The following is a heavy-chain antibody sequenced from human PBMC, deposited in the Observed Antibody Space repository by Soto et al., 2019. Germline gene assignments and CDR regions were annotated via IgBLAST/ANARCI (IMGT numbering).Heavy chain of an antibody. V-gene: IGHV3-48*01. CDR3: AREADILNWFDP. D-gene: IGHD3-9*01. CDR2: IGSSSSTI. Sequence: LRLSCAASGFTFSSYSMNWVRQAPGKGLEWVSYIGSSSSTIYYADSVKGRFTISRDNAKNSLYLQMNSLRAEDTAVYYCAREADILNWFDPWGQGTLVTVSS. J-gene: IGHJ5*02. CDR1: GFTFSSYS.